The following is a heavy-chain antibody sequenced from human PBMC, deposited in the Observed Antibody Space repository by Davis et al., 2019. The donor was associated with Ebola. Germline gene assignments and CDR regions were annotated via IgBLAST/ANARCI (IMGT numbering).Heavy chain of an antibody. CDR2: IKQDGSEK. J-gene: IGHJ4*02. D-gene: IGHD3-10*01. CDR1: GFTFSDYY. Sequence: GESLKISCAASGFTFSDYYMSWIRQAPGKGLEWVANIKQDGSEKYYVDSVKGRFTISRDNAKNSLYLQMNSLRAEDTAVYYCARGRALSYGSGSYWDYWGQGTLVTVSS. CDR3: ARGRALSYGSGSYWDY. V-gene: IGHV3-7*01.